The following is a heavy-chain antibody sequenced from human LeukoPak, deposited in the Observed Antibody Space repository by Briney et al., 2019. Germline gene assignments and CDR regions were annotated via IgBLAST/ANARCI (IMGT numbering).Heavy chain of an antibody. J-gene: IGHJ3*02. D-gene: IGHD5-18*01. V-gene: IGHV4-39*01. CDR1: GGSISSSSYL. Sequence: SETLSLTCTVSGGSISSSSYLWGWIRQPPGKGLEWIGSIHYSGTTYYNPSLKSRVTISVDTSKNQLSLRLTSVAAADTAIYYCARQPSATAAFDIWGQGTMVIVSS. CDR2: IHYSGTT. CDR3: ARQPSATAAFDI.